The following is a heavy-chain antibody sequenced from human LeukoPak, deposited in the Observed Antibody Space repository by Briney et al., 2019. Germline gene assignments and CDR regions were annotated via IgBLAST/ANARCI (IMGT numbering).Heavy chain of an antibody. V-gene: IGHV1-46*01. CDR2: SYPDAGTT. CDR1: GYTFTTYY. Sequence: GASVKVSCKASGYTFTTYYIHWMRQTPGQGFEWMGVSYPDAGTTDHGQRFRDRFVMTADTATSTVYMELSSLTSEDTGVYYCVREFVGGTFDYWGQGTLVAVSS. CDR3: VREFVGGTFDY. D-gene: IGHD3-3*01. J-gene: IGHJ4*02.